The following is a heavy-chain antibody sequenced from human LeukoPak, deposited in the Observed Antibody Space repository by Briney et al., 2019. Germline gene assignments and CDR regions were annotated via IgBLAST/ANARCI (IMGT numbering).Heavy chain of an antibody. J-gene: IGHJ4*02. V-gene: IGHV1-46*01. CDR3: ARGPWDWNDPYFDY. CDR1: GYTFSNYY. CDR2: INPTGTGT. Sequence: ASVKVSCKASGYTFSNYYMHWVRQAPGQGLEWMGLINPTGTGTNYAQKFRGRVTLTRDTSTTTVYMELSSLRSEDSAVYYCARGPWDWNDPYFDYWGQGTLVTVSS. D-gene: IGHD1-1*01.